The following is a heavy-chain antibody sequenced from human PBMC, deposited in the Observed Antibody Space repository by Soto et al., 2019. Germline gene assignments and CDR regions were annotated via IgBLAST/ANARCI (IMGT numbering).Heavy chain of an antibody. V-gene: IGHV3-23*01. Sequence: QLLESGGGLVQPGGSLRLSCAASGFTFSSYALTWVRQAPGKGLEWVSAITGGGGSTSYAISVRGRFTISRDNSKNILFLLMNSLRADDTAVYYCAKETQPHFDFDFWGQGTLVTVSP. CDR2: ITGGGGST. CDR1: GFTFSSYA. CDR3: AKETQPHFDFDF. J-gene: IGHJ4*02.